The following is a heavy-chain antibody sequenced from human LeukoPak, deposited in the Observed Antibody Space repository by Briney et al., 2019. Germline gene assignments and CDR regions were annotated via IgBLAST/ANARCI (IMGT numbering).Heavy chain of an antibody. D-gene: IGHD3-10*01. J-gene: IGHJ6*03. CDR1: GGSISSYY. Sequence: SETLSLTCTVSGGSISSYYWSWIRQPPGKGLEWIGYIYYSGYTNYNPSLKSRVNISVDTSKNQFSLKLSSVTAADTAVYYCARTTMVRGTYYMDVWGKGPTVTISS. CDR3: ARTTMVRGTYYMDV. CDR2: IYYSGYT. V-gene: IGHV4-59*01.